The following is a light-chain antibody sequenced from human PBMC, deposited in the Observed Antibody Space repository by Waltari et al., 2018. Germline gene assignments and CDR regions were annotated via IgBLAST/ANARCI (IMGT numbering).Light chain of an antibody. CDR1: SSDVGSYNL. Sequence: QSALTQPASVSGSPGQSITISCTGPSSDVGSYNLFSWYQQYPGKAPKVMIYEGSKRPSGVSNRFSGSKSGNTASLTISGLQAEDEADYYCCSYAGSSTWVFGGGTKLTVL. J-gene: IGLJ3*02. CDR3: CSYAGSSTWV. CDR2: EGS. V-gene: IGLV2-23*01.